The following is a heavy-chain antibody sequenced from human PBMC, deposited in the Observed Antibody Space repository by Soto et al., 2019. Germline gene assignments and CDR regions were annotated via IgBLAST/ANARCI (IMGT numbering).Heavy chain of an antibody. V-gene: IGHV4-38-2*01. CDR1: GYSISSGYY. J-gene: IGHJ5*02. Sequence: PSETLSLTCAVSGYSISSGYYWGWIRQPPGKGLEWIGSIYHSGSTYYTPSLKSRVTISVDTSKNQFSLKLSSVTAADTAVYYCARILGRFGLYWFDPWGQGTLVTVSS. D-gene: IGHD3-10*01. CDR3: ARILGRFGLYWFDP. CDR2: IYHSGST.